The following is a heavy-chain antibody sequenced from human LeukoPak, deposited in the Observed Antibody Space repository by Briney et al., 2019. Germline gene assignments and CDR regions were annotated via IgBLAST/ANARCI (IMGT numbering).Heavy chain of an antibody. CDR3: ARGPAFGIGYYYYYMDV. J-gene: IGHJ6*03. CDR1: GFTFSSYA. V-gene: IGHV3-64*01. CDR2: ISSNGGST. Sequence: PGGSLRLSCAASGFTFSSYAMHWVRQAPGKGLEYVSAISSNGGSTYYANSVKGRFTISRDNSKNTLYLQMGSLRAEDTAVYYCARGPAFGIGYYYYYMDVWGKGTTVTVSS. D-gene: IGHD3-16*01.